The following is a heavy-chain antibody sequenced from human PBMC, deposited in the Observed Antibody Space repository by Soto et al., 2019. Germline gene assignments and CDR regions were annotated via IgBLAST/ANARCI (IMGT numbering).Heavy chain of an antibody. V-gene: IGHV1-69*13. CDR2: MIPIFGTA. CDR1: GGTFSSYA. CDR3: ARELVRRGYDSSGYKPYYFGY. J-gene: IGHJ4*02. Sequence: GASVKVSCKASGGTFSSYAISWVRQAPGQGLEWMGGMIPIFGTANYAQKFQGRVTITADESTSTAYMELSSLRSEDTAVYYCARELVRRGYDSSGYKPYYFGYWGQGTLVTVSS. D-gene: IGHD3-22*01.